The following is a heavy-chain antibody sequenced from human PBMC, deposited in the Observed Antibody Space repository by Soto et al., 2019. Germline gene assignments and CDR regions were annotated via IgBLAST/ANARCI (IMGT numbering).Heavy chain of an antibody. D-gene: IGHD1-1*01. V-gene: IGHV3-9*01. Sequence: EVQLVESGGGLVQPGRSLRLSCAASGFTFDDYAMHWVRQAPGKGLEWVSGISWNSGSIGYADSVKGRFTISRDNAKNSLYLQMNSLRAEDTALYYCAKDIENSTTPPRAEYGMDVWGQGTTVTVSS. CDR1: GFTFDDYA. CDR3: AKDIENSTTPPRAEYGMDV. J-gene: IGHJ6*02. CDR2: ISWNSGSI.